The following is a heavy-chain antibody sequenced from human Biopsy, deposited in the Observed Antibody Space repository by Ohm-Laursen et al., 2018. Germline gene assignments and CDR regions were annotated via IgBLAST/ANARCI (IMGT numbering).Heavy chain of an antibody. Sequence: SETLSLTCSVSGASVKTSGYFWAWIRQRPGKGLEWIGYISYNERTHYNPSLTSRPAISFDTSNNRISLQLRSVSVADTAVYYCVREPKTGTAEAWYFDLWGRGSPVTVPS. J-gene: IGHJ2*01. CDR1: GASVKTSGYF. D-gene: IGHD3-9*01. CDR3: VREPKTGTAEAWYFDL. V-gene: IGHV4-31*03. CDR2: ISYNERT.